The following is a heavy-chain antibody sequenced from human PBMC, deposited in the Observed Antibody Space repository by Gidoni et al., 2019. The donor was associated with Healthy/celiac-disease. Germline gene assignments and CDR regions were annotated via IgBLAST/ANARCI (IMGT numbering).Heavy chain of an antibody. Sequence: QVQLQESGPGLVKPSETLSLTCTVSGGSISSYYWSWSRQPPGKGLEWIGYIYYSGSTNYNPSLKSRVTISVDTSKNQFSLKLSSVTAADTAVYYCAREGDGSSSSGLGYWGQGTLVTVSS. J-gene: IGHJ4*02. D-gene: IGHD6-6*01. CDR3: AREGDGSSSSGLGY. CDR2: IYYSGST. CDR1: GGSISSYY. V-gene: IGHV4-59*01.